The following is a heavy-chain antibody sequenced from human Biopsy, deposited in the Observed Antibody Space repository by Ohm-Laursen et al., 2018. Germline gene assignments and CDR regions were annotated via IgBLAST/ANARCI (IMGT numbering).Heavy chain of an antibody. D-gene: IGHD3-22*01. J-gene: IGHJ3*02. CDR3: GRREVVITHDAFDT. V-gene: IGHV4-59*08. Sequence: SDTLSLTCTVSGGSISSYYWTWIRQPPGKGLEWIGDVYYSGSTNQNPSLKSRVTILVDTSKNQFPLKLNSVTAADTAVYYCGRREVVITHDAFDTWGQGTMVTVSS. CDR2: VYYSGST. CDR1: GGSISSYY.